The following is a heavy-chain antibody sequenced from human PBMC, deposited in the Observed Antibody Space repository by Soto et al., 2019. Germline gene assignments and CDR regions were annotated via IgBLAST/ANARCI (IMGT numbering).Heavy chain of an antibody. J-gene: IGHJ4*02. CDR1: GYTFTSHG. CDR3: ARTELYYDSSGYYPFDY. Sequence: GASVKVSCKASGYTFTSHGISWVRQAPGQGLEWMGWISAYNGNTNYAQKLQGRVTMTTDTSTSTAYMELRSLRSDDTAVYYCARTELYYDSSGYYPFDYWGQGTLVTVSS. D-gene: IGHD3-22*01. V-gene: IGHV1-18*04. CDR2: ISAYNGNT.